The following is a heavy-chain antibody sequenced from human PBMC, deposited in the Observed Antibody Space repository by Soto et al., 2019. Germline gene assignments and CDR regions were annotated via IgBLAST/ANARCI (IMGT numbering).Heavy chain of an antibody. J-gene: IGHJ4*02. CDR1: GGTFSSYA. CDR3: ATSNRDYDSSGYYHFDY. CDR2: IIPIFGTA. D-gene: IGHD3-22*01. V-gene: IGHV1-69*13. Sequence: SVKVSCKASGGTFSSYAISWVRQAPGQGLEWMGGIIPIFGTANYAQKFQGRVTITADESTSTAYMELSSLRSEDTAVYYCATSNRDYDSSGYYHFDYWGQGTLVTVSS.